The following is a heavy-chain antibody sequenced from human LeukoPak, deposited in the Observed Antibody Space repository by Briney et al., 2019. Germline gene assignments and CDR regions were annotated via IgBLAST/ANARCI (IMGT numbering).Heavy chain of an antibody. J-gene: IGHJ4*02. V-gene: IGHV4-4*02. D-gene: IGHD5-24*01. CDR1: GGSISSSNW. CDR3: ARGTFFNNNDYNPVHDY. CDR2: IYHSGST. Sequence: PSETLSLTCAVSGGSISSSNWWSWVRQPPGKGLEWIGEIYHSGSTNYNPSLKSRVTISVDTSKNQFSLKLSSVTAADTAVYYCARGTFFNNNDYNPVHDYWGQGTLVTVSS.